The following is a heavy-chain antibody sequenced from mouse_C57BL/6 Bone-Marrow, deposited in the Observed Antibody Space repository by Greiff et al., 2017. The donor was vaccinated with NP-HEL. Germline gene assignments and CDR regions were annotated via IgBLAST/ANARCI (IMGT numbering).Heavy chain of an antibody. CDR3: ARDRASTYGSSYRAWFAY. J-gene: IGHJ3*01. Sequence: QVQLKQSGAELVKPGASVKISCKASGYAFSSYWMNWVKQRPGKGLEWIGQIYPGDGDTNYNGKFKGKATLTADKSSSTAYMQLSSLTSEDSAVYFCARDRASTYGSSYRAWFAYWGQGTLVTVSA. CDR2: IYPGDGDT. D-gene: IGHD1-1*01. CDR1: GYAFSSYW. V-gene: IGHV1-80*01.